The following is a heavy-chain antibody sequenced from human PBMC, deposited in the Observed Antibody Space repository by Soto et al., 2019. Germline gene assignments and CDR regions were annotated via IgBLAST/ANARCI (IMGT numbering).Heavy chain of an antibody. CDR3: GHQTPFASGSYFDY. CDR2: IYWDGDK. V-gene: IGHV2-5*02. Sequence: QITLKESGPTLVEPTQTLTLTCTVSGFLLTTNGVSVGWIRQSPGKALQWLAHIYWDGDKRYSPSLKSRLTITKDTSKNQVVLRMTDMDPVDTATYYWGHQTPFASGSYFDYWGRGTLVTVSS. CDR1: GFLLTTNGVS. D-gene: IGHD3-10*01. J-gene: IGHJ4*02.